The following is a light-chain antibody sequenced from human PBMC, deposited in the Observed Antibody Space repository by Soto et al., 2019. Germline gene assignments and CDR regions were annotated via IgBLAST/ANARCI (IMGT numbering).Light chain of an antibody. Sequence: QPALTQPPSVSGAPRQRVTISCSGSNSNIGNNAVNWYQQLPGKAPNLLIYYDDLLPSGVSDRFSGSKSCTSASLAISGLQSEDEAGDYCAAWDESLNGPVFGGGTKLTVL. CDR2: YDD. V-gene: IGLV1-36*01. CDR3: AAWDESLNGPV. J-gene: IGLJ2*01. CDR1: NSNIGNNA.